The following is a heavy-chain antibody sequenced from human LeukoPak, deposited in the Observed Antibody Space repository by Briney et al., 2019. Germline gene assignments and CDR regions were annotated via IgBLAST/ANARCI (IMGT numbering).Heavy chain of an antibody. CDR1: GASLDSLAYS. Sequence: SETLSLTCSVSGASLDSLAYSWNWIRQPPGKGLEWVGSILYTGTTSYNPSLKSRLTISVDTSKNQFSLKLTSVTAADTAVYFCAREAQPLPFDVWGQGTMVSVSS. CDR3: AREAQPLPFDV. J-gene: IGHJ3*01. V-gene: IGHV4-30-4*07. CDR2: ILYTGTT. D-gene: IGHD6-13*01.